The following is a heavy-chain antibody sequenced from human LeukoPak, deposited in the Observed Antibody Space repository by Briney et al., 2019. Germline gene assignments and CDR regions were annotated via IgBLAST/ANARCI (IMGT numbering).Heavy chain of an antibody. CDR2: IYYSGNT. Sequence: SETLSLTCTVSGGSISSYYWSWIRQPPGKGLEWIGYIYYSGNTNYNPSLKSRVTISVDTSKNQFSLKLSSVTAADTAVYYCARDDYDSSGYYYGTRNNWFDPWGQGTLVTVSS. V-gene: IGHV4-59*01. D-gene: IGHD3-22*01. CDR3: ARDDYDSSGYYYGTRNNWFDP. CDR1: GGSISSYY. J-gene: IGHJ5*02.